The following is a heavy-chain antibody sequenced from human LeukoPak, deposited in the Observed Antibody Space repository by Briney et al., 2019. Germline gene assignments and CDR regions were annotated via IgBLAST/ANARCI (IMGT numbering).Heavy chain of an antibody. D-gene: IGHD3-10*01. Sequence: GGSLRLSCAASGFSFSSYTMNWVRQAPGKGLEWVSIISSSSSYIYYADSVKGRFTISRDNAKNALYLQMNSLRVEDTAVYYCARDRGEDYYGSGNYLRAFDIWGQGTMVTVSS. CDR1: GFSFSSYT. CDR2: ISSSSSYI. J-gene: IGHJ3*02. CDR3: ARDRGEDYYGSGNYLRAFDI. V-gene: IGHV3-21*01.